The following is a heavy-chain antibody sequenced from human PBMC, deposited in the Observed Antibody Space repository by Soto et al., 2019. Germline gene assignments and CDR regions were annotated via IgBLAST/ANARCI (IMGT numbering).Heavy chain of an antibody. CDR1: ALNFSHHG. J-gene: IGHJ4*02. V-gene: IGHV3-33*01. CDR2: IWSDGRDK. D-gene: IGHD1-1*01. CDR3: ARDRENDYFDY. Sequence: GGSLTLSCAASALNFSHHGVHWVRQAPGKGLEWVAFIWSDGRDKYYGDSVKGRFTISRDNSKSTLYLQMNSLRVEDTAVYFCARDRENDYFDYWGQGTPVTVSS.